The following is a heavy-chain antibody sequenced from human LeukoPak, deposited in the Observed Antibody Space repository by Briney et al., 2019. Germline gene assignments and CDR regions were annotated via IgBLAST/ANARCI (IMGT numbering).Heavy chain of an antibody. CDR2: IDYSGNT. Sequence: ERESLTCTVSGDSMSSYYWSWIRQPPGKGLEWIGYIDYSGNTKFNPSLKSRVTISIDTAKNQFSLRLDSVTAADTAVYYCARGVPGKTQFDYWGHGNLVTVSS. J-gene: IGHJ4*01. CDR3: ARGVPGKTQFDY. D-gene: IGHD3-16*01. V-gene: IGHV4-59*01. CDR1: GDSMSSYY.